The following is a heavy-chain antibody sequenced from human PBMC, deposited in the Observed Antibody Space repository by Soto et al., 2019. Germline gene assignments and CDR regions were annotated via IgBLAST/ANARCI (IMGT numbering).Heavy chain of an antibody. V-gene: IGHV1-3*01. Sequence: GASVKVSCKASGYTFTSCAMHCVRQAPGQRLEWMGWINAGNGNTKYSQKFQGRVTITRDTSASTAYMELSSLRSEDTAVYYCARRSPGGYYHYFDYWGQGTLVTVSS. CDR3: ARRSPGGYYHYFDY. J-gene: IGHJ4*02. CDR2: INAGNGNT. CDR1: GYTFTSCA. D-gene: IGHD3-22*01.